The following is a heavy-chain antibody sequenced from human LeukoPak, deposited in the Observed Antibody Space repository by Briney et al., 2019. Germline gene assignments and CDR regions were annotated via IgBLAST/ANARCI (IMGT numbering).Heavy chain of an antibody. V-gene: IGHV4-61*08. CDR3: ARVGYAYAFDP. J-gene: IGHJ5*02. CDR2: IYYSGNT. CDR1: GGSISSGDYY. D-gene: IGHD5-18*01. Sequence: SETLSLTCTVSGGSISSGDYYWSWIRQPPGKGLEWIGYIYYSGNTNYNPSLKSRVTISIDTSKNQYSLKLSSVTAADTAVYYCARVGYAYAFDPWGQGTLITVSS.